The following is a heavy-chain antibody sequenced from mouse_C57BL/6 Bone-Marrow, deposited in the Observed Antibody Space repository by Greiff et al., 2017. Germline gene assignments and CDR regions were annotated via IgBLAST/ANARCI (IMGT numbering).Heavy chain of an antibody. Sequence: EVHLVESGPGMVKPSQSLSLTCTVTGYSITSGYDWHWIRHFPGNKLEWMGYISYSGSTNYNPSLKSRISITHDTSKNHFFLKLNSVTTEDTATYYCARSRYYYAMDYWGQGTSVTVSS. D-gene: IGHD1-1*01. CDR2: ISYSGST. V-gene: IGHV3-1*01. CDR1: GYSITSGYD. CDR3: ARSRYYYAMDY. J-gene: IGHJ4*01.